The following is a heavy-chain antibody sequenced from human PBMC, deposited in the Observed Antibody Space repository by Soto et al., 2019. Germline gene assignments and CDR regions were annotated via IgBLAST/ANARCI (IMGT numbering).Heavy chain of an antibody. J-gene: IGHJ4*02. V-gene: IGHV3-74*01. Sequence: EVHLVESGGGLVQPGGSLRLSCAASGFTFSTHWMHWVRQAPGKRLVWVSRINPDGSDTAHADSVRGRFSTSRDNARNTLYLQMISLRAEDTAIYYCANEPPGIGVDYWGQGTLVTVSS. D-gene: IGHD3-3*01. CDR3: ANEPPGIGVDY. CDR2: INPDGSDT. CDR1: GFTFSTHW.